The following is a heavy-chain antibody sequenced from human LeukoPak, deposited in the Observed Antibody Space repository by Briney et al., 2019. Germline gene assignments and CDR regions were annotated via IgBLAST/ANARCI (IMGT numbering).Heavy chain of an antibody. CDR2: IIHSGSI. CDR1: GGSFSGYY. CDR3: AGYSGSPRYFDY. Sequence: SETLSLTCAVYGGSFSGYYWSWLRQTPGKGLEWIGEIIHSGSINYSPSLKSRVTISLDTAKSQFSLRLTSVTAADTAVYYCAGYSGSPRYFDYWGQGTLVTVSS. D-gene: IGHD6-6*01. V-gene: IGHV4-34*12. J-gene: IGHJ4*02.